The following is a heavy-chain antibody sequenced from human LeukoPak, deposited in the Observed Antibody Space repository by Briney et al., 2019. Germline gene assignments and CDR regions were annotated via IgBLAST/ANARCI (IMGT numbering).Heavy chain of an antibody. V-gene: IGHV3-30*04. CDR3: ARGDSSGYYFDY. Sequence: GGSLRLSCAASGFTFSDYTIQWVRQAPGKGLEWVALISYDGTNQYYADSMEGRLSISRDNSKNTVYLQLDSLTTDDTAVYYCARGDSSGYYFDYWGQGTLVTVSS. CDR1: GFTFSDYT. CDR2: ISYDGTNQ. J-gene: IGHJ4*02. D-gene: IGHD3-22*01.